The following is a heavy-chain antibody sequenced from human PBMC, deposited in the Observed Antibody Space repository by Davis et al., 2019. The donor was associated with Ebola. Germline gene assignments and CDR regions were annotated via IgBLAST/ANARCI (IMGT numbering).Heavy chain of an antibody. D-gene: IGHD3-10*01. J-gene: IGHJ4*02. CDR3: AKDLTSYYGSGDFFDY. CDR1: GFLFSSYA. CDR2: ISASGGAT. V-gene: IGHV3-23*01. Sequence: PGGSLILSCAASGFLFSSYAMSWVRQAPGRGLEWVSSISASGGATFYADSVKGRIVMSRDNSNDTLYLRMNNLRAEDTAIYYCAKDLTSYYGSGDFFDYWGQGILVTVSS.